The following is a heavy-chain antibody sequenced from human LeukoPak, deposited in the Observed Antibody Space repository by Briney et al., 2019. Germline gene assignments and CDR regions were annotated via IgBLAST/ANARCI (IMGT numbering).Heavy chain of an antibody. V-gene: IGHV3-30*18. J-gene: IGHJ5*02. D-gene: IGHD6-13*01. Sequence: GGSLRLSCAASGFTFSSYGMHWVRQAPGKGLEWVAVISYDGSNKYYADSVKGRFTISRDNSKNTLYLQMNSLRAEDAAVYYCAKDLVSWGQGTLVTVSS. CDR2: ISYDGSNK. CDR1: GFTFSSYG. CDR3: AKDLVS.